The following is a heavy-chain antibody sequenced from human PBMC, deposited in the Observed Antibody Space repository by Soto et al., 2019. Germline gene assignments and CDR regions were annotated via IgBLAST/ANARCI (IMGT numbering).Heavy chain of an antibody. V-gene: IGHV3-23*01. D-gene: IGHD3-22*01. CDR1: GIIFSNYA. Sequence: PGGSLRLSCATSGIIFSNYALSWVRQAPGKGLEWVSCISGGGGETYYADSVKGRFTISRDNSKNRLYLQMNSLRAEDTAIYYCAKAYYSDRSFYSWGQETMVTVSS. CDR2: ISGGGGET. CDR3: AKAYYSDRSFYS. J-gene: IGHJ4*02.